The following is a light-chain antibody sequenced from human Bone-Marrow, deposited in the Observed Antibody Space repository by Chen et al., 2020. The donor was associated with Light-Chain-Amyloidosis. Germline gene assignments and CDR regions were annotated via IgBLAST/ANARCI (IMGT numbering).Light chain of an antibody. CDR3: QQYGTSPLT. CDR1: QTISSNY. Sequence: EIVLTQSPGTLSLSPGEGANHSCRASQTISSNYLTWYHQKFGQATRLLIYGSSSRATGIPDMFTGSGSGTDYTRTINRLEPEDFAMYYCQQYGTSPLTFVGGTKVEIK. J-gene: IGKJ4*01. CDR2: GSS. V-gene: IGKV3-20*01.